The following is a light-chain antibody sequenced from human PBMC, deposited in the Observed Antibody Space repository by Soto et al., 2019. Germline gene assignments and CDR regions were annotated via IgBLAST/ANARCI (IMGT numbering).Light chain of an antibody. CDR2: RDN. CDR3: AAWDDTVRSYV. CDR1: XSNIATNY. Sequence: QSVLTQPPSVSGTPGQRVTISCSGGXSNIATNYVHWFQQLPGTAPKVLSNRDNQRPSGVPDRFSGSKSGTSASLAISGLRSEDEAEYYCAAWDDTVRSYVFGTGTKVTVL. V-gene: IGLV1-47*01. J-gene: IGLJ1*01.